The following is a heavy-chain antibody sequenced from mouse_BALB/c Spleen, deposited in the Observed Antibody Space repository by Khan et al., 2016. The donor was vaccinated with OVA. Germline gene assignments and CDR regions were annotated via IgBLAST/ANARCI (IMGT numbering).Heavy chain of an antibody. D-gene: IGHD1-1*01. CDR3: TRPATTEYDYTMDY. Sequence: DVQLVESGGDLVQPGGSLKLSCAASGFTFSSYTMSWVRQTPEKRLEWVAFISYGGGNTYYPDTVKGRFTISRDNAKNTLYLQKSSLKSEDTAKSYCTRPATTEYDYTMDYWGQGTSVTVAS. V-gene: IGHV5-12-2*01. CDR2: ISYGGGNT. CDR1: GFTFSSYT. J-gene: IGHJ4*01.